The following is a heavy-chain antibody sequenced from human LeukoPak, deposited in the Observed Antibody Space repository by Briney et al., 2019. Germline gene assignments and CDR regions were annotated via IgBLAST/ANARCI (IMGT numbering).Heavy chain of an antibody. D-gene: IGHD3-3*01. Sequence: GGSLRLSCAASGFTFTTYSMNWVRQAPGKGLEWVSSISSSSSYIYYADSVKGRFTISRDNAKNSLYLQMNSLRAEDTAVYYCARVYVTIFGVVIPSRRRDGYTRTFDYWGQGTLVTVSS. CDR1: GFTFTTYS. CDR2: ISSSSSYI. J-gene: IGHJ4*02. V-gene: IGHV3-21*01. CDR3: ARVYVTIFGVVIPSRRRDGYTRTFDY.